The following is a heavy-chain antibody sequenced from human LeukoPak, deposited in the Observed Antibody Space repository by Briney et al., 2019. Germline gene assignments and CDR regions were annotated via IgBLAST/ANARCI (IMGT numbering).Heavy chain of an antibody. CDR2: IYSGGST. D-gene: IGHD3-22*01. CDR1: GFTVSSNY. CDR3: AREDDSRGDKIDY. V-gene: IGHV3-66*01. Sequence: GGSLRLSCAASGFTVSSNYMSWVRQAPGKGLEWVSVIYSGGSTYYADSVKGRFTISRDNSKNTLYLQMNSLRAEDTAVYYCAREDDSRGDKIDYWGQGTLVTVSS. J-gene: IGHJ4*02.